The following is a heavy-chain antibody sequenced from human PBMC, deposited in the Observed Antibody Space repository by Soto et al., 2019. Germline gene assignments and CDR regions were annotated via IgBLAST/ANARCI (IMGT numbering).Heavy chain of an antibody. J-gene: IGHJ6*02. CDR3: ARARNDNYYYGMDV. Sequence: QFQLVQSGAEVRKPGSSVKVSCKASGGPFRSYAISWVRRAPGQGLEWLGGIIPIFGTANFAQKFQGRVTITADESTSTAYMELSSLRSEDTAVYYCARARNDNYYYGMDVWGQGTTVTVSS. CDR2: IIPIFGTA. D-gene: IGHD3-22*01. CDR1: GGPFRSYA. V-gene: IGHV1-69*12.